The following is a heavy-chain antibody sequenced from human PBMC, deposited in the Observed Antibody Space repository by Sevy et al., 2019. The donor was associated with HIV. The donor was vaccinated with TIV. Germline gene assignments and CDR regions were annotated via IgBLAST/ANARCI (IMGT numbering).Heavy chain of an antibody. J-gene: IGHJ6*02. V-gene: IGHV3-64D*06. CDR2: ISSGGVST. CDR1: GFSFSNSA. CDR3: VRDPDYNFWRGDYGMDV. D-gene: IGHD3-3*01. Sequence: GGSLRLSCSGSGFSFSNSAMNWVRQTPGKGLKYVSAISSGGVSTYYTDSVRGRFTISRDNSKNTLYLQMSSLRVEDTAVYYCVRDPDYNFWRGDYGMDVWGQGTTVTVSS.